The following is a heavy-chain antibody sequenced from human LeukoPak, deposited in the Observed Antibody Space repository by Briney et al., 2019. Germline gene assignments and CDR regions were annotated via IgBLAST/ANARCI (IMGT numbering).Heavy chain of an antibody. J-gene: IGHJ4*02. CDR1: GFTFDDYG. D-gene: IGHD3-10*01. Sequence: PGGSLRLSCAASGFTFDDYGMSWVRQAPGKGLEWVSGINWNGGSTGYADSVKSRFTISRDNAKNSLYLQMNSLRAEDTAVYYCARGNDASHMVRGASFDYWGQGTLVTVSS. CDR3: ARGNDASHMVRGASFDY. V-gene: IGHV3-20*04. CDR2: INWNGGST.